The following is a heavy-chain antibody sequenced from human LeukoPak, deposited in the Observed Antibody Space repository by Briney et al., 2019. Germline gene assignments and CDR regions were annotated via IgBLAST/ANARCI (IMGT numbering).Heavy chain of an antibody. J-gene: IGHJ4*02. Sequence: GGSLGLSCAASGFTFSSYEMNWVRQAPGKGLEWVSYISSSGSTIYYADSVKGRFTISRDNAKNSLYLQMNSLRAEDTAVYYCARDTPGYSSGWYPFDYWGQGTLVTVSS. V-gene: IGHV3-48*03. CDR2: ISSSGSTI. CDR3: ARDTPGYSSGWYPFDY. D-gene: IGHD6-19*01. CDR1: GFTFSSYE.